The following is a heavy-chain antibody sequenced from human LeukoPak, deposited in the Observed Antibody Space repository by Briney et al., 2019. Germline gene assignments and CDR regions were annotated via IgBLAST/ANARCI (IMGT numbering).Heavy chain of an antibody. J-gene: IGHJ6*03. Sequence: GASVKVSCKASGGTLISYAISWVRQAPGQGLEWMGRIIPIFGTANYAQKFQGRVTSTTDESTSTAYMELSSLRSEDTAVYYCARVRGYCTNGVCYTGGYYYMDVWGKGTTVTVSS. CDR3: ARVRGYCTNGVCYTGGYYYMDV. V-gene: IGHV1-69*05. D-gene: IGHD2-8*01. CDR2: IIPIFGTA. CDR1: GGTLISYA.